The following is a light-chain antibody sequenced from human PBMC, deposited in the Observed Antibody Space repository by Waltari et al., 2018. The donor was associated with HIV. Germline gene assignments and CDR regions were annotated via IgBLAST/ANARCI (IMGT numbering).Light chain of an antibody. CDR2: DNN. Sequence: QSVLTQPPSVSAAPGQSVTLSCFGCSSNLGHNYVPWFQQLPRKPPEPLSYDNNKRPSGIPDRFSASKSGTSATLGITGVQTADEADYYCGTWDNTLIAFWMFGGGTKLTVL. J-gene: IGLJ3*02. CDR1: SSNLGHNY. V-gene: IGLV1-51*01. CDR3: GTWDNTLIAFWM.